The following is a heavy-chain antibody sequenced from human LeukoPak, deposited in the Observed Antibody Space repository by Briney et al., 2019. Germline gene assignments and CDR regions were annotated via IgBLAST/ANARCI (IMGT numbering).Heavy chain of an antibody. Sequence: GGSLRLSCAASGFTFSSYSMNWVRQAPGKGLEWVSYISSSGSTIYYADSVKGRFTISRDNAKNSLYLQMNSLRAEDTAVYYCARDDSVAGTGDYWGQGTLVTVSS. V-gene: IGHV3-48*04. CDR3: ARDDSVAGTGDY. CDR1: GFTFSSYS. CDR2: ISSSGSTI. D-gene: IGHD6-19*01. J-gene: IGHJ4*02.